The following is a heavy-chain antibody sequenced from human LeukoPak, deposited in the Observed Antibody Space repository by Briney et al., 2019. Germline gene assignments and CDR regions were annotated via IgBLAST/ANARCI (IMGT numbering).Heavy chain of an antibody. CDR2: INPSGGST. Sequence: ASVKVSCKASGYTFTSYYMHWVRQAPGQGLEWMGIINPSGGSTSYAQKFQGRVTMTRDMSTSTVYMELSSLRSEDTAVYYCARGGIVVVSPDYYYYMDVWGKGTTVTVSS. CDR3: ARGGIVVVSPDYYYYMDV. CDR1: GYTFTSYY. J-gene: IGHJ6*03. D-gene: IGHD2-2*01. V-gene: IGHV1-46*01.